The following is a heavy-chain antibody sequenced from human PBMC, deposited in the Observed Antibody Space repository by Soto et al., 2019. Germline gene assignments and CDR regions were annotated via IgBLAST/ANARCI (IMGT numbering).Heavy chain of an antibody. J-gene: IGHJ4*02. D-gene: IGHD2-15*01. CDR3: ATLGYLSPN. Sequence: QVQLQQWGAGLLKPSETLSLTCAVYGGSFSGYYWSWIRQPPGKGLEWIGEINHSGSTNYHPSLKSRATGSVDTSKNTYFLKLSSVTAADTAVYYCATLGYLSPNWGQGTLVTVSS. V-gene: IGHV4-34*01. CDR1: GGSFSGYY. CDR2: INHSGST.